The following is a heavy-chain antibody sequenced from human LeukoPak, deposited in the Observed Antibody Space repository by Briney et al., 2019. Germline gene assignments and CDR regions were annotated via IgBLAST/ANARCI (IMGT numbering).Heavy chain of an antibody. CDR1: GGSISYYY. CDR3: AREDPQTTVPEGMDV. V-gene: IGHV4-59*01. J-gene: IGHJ6*02. D-gene: IGHD4-17*01. CDR2: IYYSGTT. Sequence: SETLSLTCTVSGGSISYYYWSWIRQSPGKGLGWIGYIYYSGTTNYNPSLKSRVTLSVDTSKNQFSLQLRSVTAADTAVYYCAREDPQTTVPEGMDVWGQGTTVTVSS.